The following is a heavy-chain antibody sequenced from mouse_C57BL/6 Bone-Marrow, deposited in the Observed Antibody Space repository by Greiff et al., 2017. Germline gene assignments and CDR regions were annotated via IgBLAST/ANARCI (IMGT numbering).Heavy chain of an antibody. CDR2: IDPSDSET. J-gene: IGHJ2*01. D-gene: IGHD1-1*01. Sequence: QVQLQQPGAELVRPGSSVKLSCKASGYTFTSYWMHWVKQRPIQGLEWIGNIDPSDSETHYNQKVKDKATLTVDKSSSTAYMQLSSLTSEVSAVYYCARGFAQFITTSYYFDYWGQGTTLTVSS. CDR3: ARGFAQFITTSYYFDY. CDR1: GYTFTSYW. V-gene: IGHV1-52*01.